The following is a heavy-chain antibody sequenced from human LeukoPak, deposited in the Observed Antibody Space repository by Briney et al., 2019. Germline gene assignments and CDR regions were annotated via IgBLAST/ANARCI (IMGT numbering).Heavy chain of an antibody. Sequence: GGSLRLSCAASGFTVSSNYMSWVRQAPGKGLEWVSVIYSGGSTYYADSVKGRFTISRDNSKNTLYLQMNSLRAEVTAVYYCARVVADYLFFDYWGQGTLVTVSS. CDR3: ARVVADYLFFDY. D-gene: IGHD2-15*01. V-gene: IGHV3-53*01. CDR2: IYSGGST. CDR1: GFTVSSNY. J-gene: IGHJ4*02.